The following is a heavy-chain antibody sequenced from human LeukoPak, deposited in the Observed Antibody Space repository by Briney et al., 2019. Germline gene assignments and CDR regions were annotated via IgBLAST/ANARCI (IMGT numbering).Heavy chain of an antibody. CDR1: GFTFSDYY. D-gene: IGHD2-2*02. V-gene: IGHV3-11*01. Sequence: GGSLRLSCAASGFTFSDYYMSWIRQAPGKGLEWVSYISSSGSTIYYADSVNGRFTISRDNAKNSLYLQMNSLRAEDTAVYYCARAPDCSGTSCYTNWFDPWGQGTLVTVSS. J-gene: IGHJ5*02. CDR3: ARAPDCSGTSCYTNWFDP. CDR2: ISSSGSTI.